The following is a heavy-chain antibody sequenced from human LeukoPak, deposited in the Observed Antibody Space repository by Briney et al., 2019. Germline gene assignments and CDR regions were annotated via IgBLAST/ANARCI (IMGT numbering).Heavy chain of an antibody. CDR1: GFTFSSYA. V-gene: IGHV3-23*01. Sequence: PGGSLRLSCAASGFTFSSYAMSWVRQAPGKGLEWVSAISGSGGSTYYADSVKGRFTISRDNSKNTLYLQMSSLRAEDTAVYYCAKGSHYYDGSGYSDYWGQGTLVTVSS. CDR2: ISGSGGST. J-gene: IGHJ4*01. D-gene: IGHD3-22*01. CDR3: AKGSHYYDGSGYSDY.